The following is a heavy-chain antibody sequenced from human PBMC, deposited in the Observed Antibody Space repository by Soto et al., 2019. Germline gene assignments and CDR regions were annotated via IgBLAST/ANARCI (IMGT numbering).Heavy chain of an antibody. Sequence: QVQLQESGPGLVKPSETLSLTCTVSGGSISSYYWSWIRQPPGKGLEWIGYIYYSGSTNYNPSLKSRVTISVDTSKNQFSLKLSSVTAADTAVYYCARAPAMVTGGWFDPWGQGTLVTVSS. V-gene: IGHV4-59*01. CDR1: GGSISSYY. D-gene: IGHD5-18*01. CDR3: ARAPAMVTGGWFDP. J-gene: IGHJ5*02. CDR2: IYYSGST.